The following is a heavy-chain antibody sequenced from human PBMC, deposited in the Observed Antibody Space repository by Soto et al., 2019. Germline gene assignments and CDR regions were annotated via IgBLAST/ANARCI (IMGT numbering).Heavy chain of an antibody. D-gene: IGHD2-2*02. V-gene: IGHV4-30-4*01. CDR2: IYFSGST. CDR1: GGSISSGDYY. CDR3: ARVPYYTKAFDI. J-gene: IGHJ3*02. Sequence: PSETLSRTCTVSGGSISSGDYYWRWMRQPPGKGVEWIGYIYFSGSTYDNPSLKSRVTISVDTSKNQFSLKLSSVTAADTAVYYCARVPYYTKAFDIWGQGTMVTVSS.